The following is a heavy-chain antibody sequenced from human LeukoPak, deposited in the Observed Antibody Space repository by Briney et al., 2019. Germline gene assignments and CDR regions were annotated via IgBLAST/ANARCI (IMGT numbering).Heavy chain of an antibody. Sequence: GGSLRLSCAASGFTFSSYSMNWVRQAPGKGLEWVSFISSSSSYIYYADSVKGRFTISRDNAKNSLYLQMNSLRAEDTAVYYCAKDPYSSGPYNWFDPWGQGTLVTVSS. CDR2: ISSSSSYI. D-gene: IGHD6-19*01. V-gene: IGHV3-21*04. CDR3: AKDPYSSGPYNWFDP. CDR1: GFTFSSYS. J-gene: IGHJ5*02.